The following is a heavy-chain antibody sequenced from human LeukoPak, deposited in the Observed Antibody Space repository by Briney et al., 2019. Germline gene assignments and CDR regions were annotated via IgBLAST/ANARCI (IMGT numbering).Heavy chain of an antibody. D-gene: IGHD3-3*01. CDR1: GFTFSSYA. J-gene: IGHJ4*02. CDR2: ISGSGGST. CDR3: AKLRYYDFWSGANPFDY. Sequence: PGGSLRLSCAASGFTFSSYAMSWVRQAPGKGLEWVSAISGSGGSTYYADSVKGRFIISRDNSKNTLYLQMNSLRDEATAVYYCAKLRYYDFWSGANPFDYWGQGTLVTVSS. V-gene: IGHV3-23*01.